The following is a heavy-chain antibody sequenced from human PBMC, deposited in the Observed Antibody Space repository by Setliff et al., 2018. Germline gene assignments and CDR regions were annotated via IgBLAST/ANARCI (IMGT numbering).Heavy chain of an antibody. CDR2: ITWDGYS. V-gene: IGHV3-43*01. J-gene: IGHJ4*02. CDR1: GFTFDDYT. Sequence: GGSLRLSCAASGFTFDDYTMPWVRQAPGKGLEWVSLITWDGYSYYAESMNGLFTISRDNSENSLFLQMDGLTTEDTALYHCVKDKSGARRFSGFVFDIWGQGTQVTVSS. CDR3: VKDKSGARRFSGFVFDI. D-gene: IGHD3-22*01.